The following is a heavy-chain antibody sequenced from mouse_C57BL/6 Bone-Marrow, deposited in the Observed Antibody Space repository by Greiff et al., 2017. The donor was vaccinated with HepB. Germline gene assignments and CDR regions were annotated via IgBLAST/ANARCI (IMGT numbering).Heavy chain of an antibody. V-gene: IGHV1-18*01. D-gene: IGHD1-1*01. CDR1: GYTFTDYN. Sequence: EVQLQQSGPELVKPGASVKIPCKASGYTFTDYNMDWVKQSHGKSLEWIGDINPNNGGTIYNQKFKGKATLTVDKSSSTAYMELRSLTSEDTAVYYCARSRLLTTEYYFDYWGRGTTLTVSS. CDR3: ARSRLLTTEYYFDY. CDR2: INPNNGGT. J-gene: IGHJ2*01.